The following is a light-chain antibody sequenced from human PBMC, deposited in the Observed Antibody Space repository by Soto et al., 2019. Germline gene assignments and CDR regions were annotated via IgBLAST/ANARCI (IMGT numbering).Light chain of an antibody. Sequence: DIQMTQSPSSLSASVGDRVAITCQASQDISNYLNWYQQKPGKAPKLLIYDDSSLASGVPSRFSGSGSGTDFILTISSLQPDDSATYYCQHYGGMWTVGQGTKVDI. CDR1: QDISNY. J-gene: IGKJ1*01. V-gene: IGKV1-33*01. CDR3: QHYGGMWT. CDR2: DDS.